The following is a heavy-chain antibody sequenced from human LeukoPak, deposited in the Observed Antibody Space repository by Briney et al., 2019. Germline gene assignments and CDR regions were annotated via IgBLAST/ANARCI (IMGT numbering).Heavy chain of an antibody. CDR3: AILGYCSSTSCYEGGYWFDP. CDR1: GYSFTSYW. V-gene: IGHV5-10-1*01. Sequence: GESLKISCKGSGYSFTSYWISWVRQMPGEGLEWMGRIDPSDSYTNYSASFQGHVTISADKSISTAYLQWSSPKASDTAMYYCAILGYCSSTSCYEGGYWFDPWGQGTLVTVSS. D-gene: IGHD2-2*01. J-gene: IGHJ5*02. CDR2: IDPSDSYT.